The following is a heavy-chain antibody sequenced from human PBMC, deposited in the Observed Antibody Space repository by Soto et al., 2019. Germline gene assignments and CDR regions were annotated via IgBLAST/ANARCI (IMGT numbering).Heavy chain of an antibody. J-gene: IGHJ4*02. CDR2: IFYSGST. V-gene: IGHV4-61*01. CDR3: ARVGDYGDYTPIPFDY. CDR1: GGSVSSGMNY. Sequence: SETLSLTCTVSGGSVSSGMNYWSWIRQPPGKGLEWIGYIFYSGSTRYNPSVRSRVTISADTSKNQFSLKLYSVTAADTAFYYCARVGDYGDYTPIPFDYWGQGALVTVSS. D-gene: IGHD4-17*01.